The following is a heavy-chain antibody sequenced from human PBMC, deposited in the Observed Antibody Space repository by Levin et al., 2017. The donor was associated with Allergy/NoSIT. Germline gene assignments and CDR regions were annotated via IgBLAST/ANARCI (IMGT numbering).Heavy chain of an antibody. J-gene: IGHJ1*01. D-gene: IGHD6-13*01. CDR1: GFTFDDYT. CDR3: AKDPRGAYSGSRGYFQH. CDR2: ISWDGGST. V-gene: IGHV3-43*01. Sequence: GESLKISCAASGFTFDDYTMHWVRQAPGKGLEWVSLISWDGGSTYYADSVKGRFTISRDNSKNSLYLQMSSLRTEDTALYYCAKDPRGAYSGSRGYFQHWGQGTLVTVSS.